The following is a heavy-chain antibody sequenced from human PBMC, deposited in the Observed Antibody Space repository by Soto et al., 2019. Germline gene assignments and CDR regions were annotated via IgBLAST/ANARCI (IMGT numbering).Heavy chain of an antibody. Sequence: ESGGGLVQPGGSLRLSCAASGFTFSSYWMSWVRQAPGKGLEWVANIKQDGSDKYYVDSVKGRFTISRDNAKNSLYLQMNSLRAEDTAVYYCAREQEGVVVTATFDYWGQGTLVTVSS. V-gene: IGHV3-7*01. J-gene: IGHJ4*02. CDR2: IKQDGSDK. CDR1: GFTFSSYW. D-gene: IGHD2-21*02. CDR3: AREQEGVVVTATFDY.